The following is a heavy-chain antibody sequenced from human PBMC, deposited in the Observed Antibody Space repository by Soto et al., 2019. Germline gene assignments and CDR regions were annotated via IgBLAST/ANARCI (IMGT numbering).Heavy chain of an antibody. CDR1: GGTFSSYA. CDR2: IIPIFGTA. J-gene: IGHJ5*02. Sequence: AASVKVSCKASGGTFSSYAISWVRQAPGQGLEWMGGIIPIFGTANYAQKFQGRVTITADKSTSTACMGLSSLRSEDTAVYYCASVWGSIAPYNWFDPWGQGTLVTVSS. V-gene: IGHV1-69*06. CDR3: ASVWGSIAPYNWFDP. D-gene: IGHD3-16*01.